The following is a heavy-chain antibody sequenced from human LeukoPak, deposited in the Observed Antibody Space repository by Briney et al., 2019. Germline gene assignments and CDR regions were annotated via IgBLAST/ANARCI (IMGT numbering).Heavy chain of an antibody. J-gene: IGHJ5*02. V-gene: IGHV4-4*07. CDR2: IYTSGST. Sequence: SETLSLXCTVSGGSISSYYWSWIRQPAGKGLEWIGRIYTSGSTNYNPSLKSRVTMSVDTSKNQFSLKLSSVTAADTAVYYCARDLDDSSGYYYYWFDPWGQGTLVTVSS. CDR3: ARDLDDSSGYYYYWFDP. CDR1: GGSISSYY. D-gene: IGHD3-22*01.